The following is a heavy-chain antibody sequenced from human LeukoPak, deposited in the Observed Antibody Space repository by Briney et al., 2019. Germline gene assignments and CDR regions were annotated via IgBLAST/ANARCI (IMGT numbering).Heavy chain of an antibody. D-gene: IGHD6-6*01. V-gene: IGHV3-66*01. CDR2: IYLGGST. Sequence: LGGSLRLSCAASGFNVSTNYVSWVRQAPGKGLEWVSLIYLGGSTYHADSVKGRFTISRDNSKNTLYLQMNSLRVEDTAVYYCARASSSEGYFFDSWGEGALVTVSS. CDR3: ARASSSEGYFFDS. CDR1: GFNVSTNY. J-gene: IGHJ4*02.